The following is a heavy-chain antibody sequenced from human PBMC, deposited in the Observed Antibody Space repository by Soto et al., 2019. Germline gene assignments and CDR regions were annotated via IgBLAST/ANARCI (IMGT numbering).Heavy chain of an antibody. J-gene: IGHJ2*01. D-gene: IGHD2-2*01. CDR1: GGTFSSYT. V-gene: IGHV1-69*08. CDR3: ARDGGGVVVPAADWYFDL. CDR2: IIPILGIA. Sequence: QVQLVQSGAEVKKPGSSVKVSCKASGGTFSSYTISWVRQAPGQGLEWMGRIIPILGIANYAQKFQGRVTINADKSTSPAYMEMSSLGSEDTAVYYCARDGGGVVVPAADWYFDLWGRGTLVTVSS.